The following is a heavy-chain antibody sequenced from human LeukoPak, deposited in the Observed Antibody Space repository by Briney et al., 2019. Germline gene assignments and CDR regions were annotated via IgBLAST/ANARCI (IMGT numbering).Heavy chain of an antibody. D-gene: IGHD6-13*01. CDR3: ARDFAGYTSRWGFDY. V-gene: IGHV1-2*02. Sequence: ASVPDSCKASGYTFTGYYIHWVRQASAQGLEWLGWINPNSGGTNYTQKLQGRVTMTRDTSISTAYMELSRLRSDDTAVYYCARDFAGYTSRWGFDYWGRGTLVTVSS. J-gene: IGHJ4*02. CDR2: INPNSGGT. CDR1: GYTFTGYY.